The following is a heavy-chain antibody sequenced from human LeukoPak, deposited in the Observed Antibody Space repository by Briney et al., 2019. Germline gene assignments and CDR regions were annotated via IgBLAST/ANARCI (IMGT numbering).Heavy chain of an antibody. CDR1: GFTFSSYA. J-gene: IGHJ4*02. D-gene: IGHD5-18*01. V-gene: IGHV3-23*01. CDR2: ISGSGSST. Sequence: QSGGSLRLSCAASGFTFSSYAMNWVRQAPGKGLEWVSAISGSGSSTYYADSVKGRFTISRDNAKNTLYLQMNSLRAEDTAVYYCARDGYSFGHDFDYWGQGTLVTVSS. CDR3: ARDGYSFGHDFDY.